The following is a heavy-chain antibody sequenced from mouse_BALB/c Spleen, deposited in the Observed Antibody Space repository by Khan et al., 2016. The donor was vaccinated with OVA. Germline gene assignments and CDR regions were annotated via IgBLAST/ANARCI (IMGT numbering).Heavy chain of an antibody. Sequence: QVQLQQSGPGLVAPSQSLSITCTISGFSLTSYGVHWVRQPPGKGLEWLVVIWSDGHTTYNSALKSRLSISKDNSKSQVFLKMNSLQTDDTAMYYCGRHGYYGNYGPYCDVWGAGTTVTVSS. V-gene: IGHV2-6-1*01. CDR3: GRHGYYGNYGPYCDV. J-gene: IGHJ1*01. D-gene: IGHD2-1*01. CDR1: GFSLTSYG. CDR2: IWSDGHT.